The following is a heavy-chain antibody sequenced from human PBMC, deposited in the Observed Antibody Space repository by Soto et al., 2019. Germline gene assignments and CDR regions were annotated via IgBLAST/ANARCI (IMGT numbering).Heavy chain of an antibody. CDR2: IIPIPGTA. CDR3: ARSQGSSTSLEIYYYYYYGMDV. Sequence: QVQLVQSGAEVKKPGSSVKVSCNACGGTFGSYAISWVRQAPGQGLEWMGGIIPIPGTANYAQKFQGRVTIAADESTSTAYMELSSLRSEDTAVYYCARSQGSSTSLEIYYYYYYGMDVWGQGTTVTVSS. D-gene: IGHD2-2*01. V-gene: IGHV1-69*01. J-gene: IGHJ6*02. CDR1: GGTFGSYA.